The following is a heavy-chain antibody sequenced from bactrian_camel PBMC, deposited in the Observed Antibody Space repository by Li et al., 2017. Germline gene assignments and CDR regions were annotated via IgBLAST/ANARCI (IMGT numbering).Heavy chain of an antibody. CDR2: IYRDGST. Sequence: VQLVESGGGSVQAGGSLRLSCAASGFTVDDADMAWYRQVPGRECELVSDIYRDGSTEYADSVKGRFTISQDRDENTLILQMNSLKPEDTAMFYCAADRRSWCLGRFRRVENYSFEGQGPRSPSP. V-gene: IGHV3S66*01. J-gene: IGHJ4*01. CDR1: GFTVDDAD. D-gene: IGHD2*01.